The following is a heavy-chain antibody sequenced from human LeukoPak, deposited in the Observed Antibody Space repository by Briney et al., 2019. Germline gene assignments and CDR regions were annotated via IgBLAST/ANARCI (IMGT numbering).Heavy chain of an antibody. V-gene: IGHV4-39*01. J-gene: IGHJ4*02. CDR2: IYYSGST. CDR3: ARRSYYDSSFDY. D-gene: IGHD3-22*01. CDR1: AGSISSSSYS. Sequence: SETLSLTCTVSAGSISSSSYSLDWIRQPPGKGLEWIGSIYYSGSTYYNPSLKSRVTTSVDTSKNQFSLKLSSVTAADTAVYYCARRSYYDSSFDYWGQGTLVTVSS.